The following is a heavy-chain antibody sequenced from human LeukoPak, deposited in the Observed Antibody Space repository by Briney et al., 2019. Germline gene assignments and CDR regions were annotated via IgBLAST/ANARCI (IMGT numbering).Heavy chain of an antibody. Sequence: GGSLRLSCTASGFTFSNAWMSWVRQAPGKGLEWVSAISASGSSTYYADSVRGRFTISRDNSKNTLYLQMNSLRAEDTAVYYCAKDPRFDYWGQGTLVTVSS. V-gene: IGHV3-23*01. CDR2: ISASGSST. J-gene: IGHJ4*02. CDR1: GFTFSNAW. CDR3: AKDPRFDY.